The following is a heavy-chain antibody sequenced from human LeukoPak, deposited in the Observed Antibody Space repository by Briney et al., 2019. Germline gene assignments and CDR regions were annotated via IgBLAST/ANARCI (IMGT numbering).Heavy chain of an antibody. CDR3: AREGDCSGGSCYYYGMDV. Sequence: GASVKVSCKAPGYTFTSYGISWVRQAPGQGLEWMGWISAYNGNTNYAQKLQGRVTMTTDTSTSTAYMELRSLRSDDTAVYYCAREGDCSGGSCYYYGMDVWGKGTTVTVSS. CDR1: GYTFTSYG. CDR2: ISAYNGNT. V-gene: IGHV1-18*04. J-gene: IGHJ6*04. D-gene: IGHD2-15*01.